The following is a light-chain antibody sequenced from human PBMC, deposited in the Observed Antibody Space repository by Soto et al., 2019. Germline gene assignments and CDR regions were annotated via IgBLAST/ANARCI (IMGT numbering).Light chain of an antibody. Sequence: EIVLTQSPGTLSLSPGERATISCSASQSVTSSYLAWYQQKPGQAPRLLIYGASSRATDIPDRFSGSGSGTDFTLTISRLEPEDFAVYYCQQYGSSVWTFGQGTKVDIK. CDR3: QQYGSSVWT. CDR1: QSVTSSY. J-gene: IGKJ1*01. CDR2: GAS. V-gene: IGKV3-20*01.